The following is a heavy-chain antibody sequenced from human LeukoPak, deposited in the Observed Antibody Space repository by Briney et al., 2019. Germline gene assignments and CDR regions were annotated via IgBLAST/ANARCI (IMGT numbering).Heavy chain of an antibody. CDR1: GYSFPSYG. J-gene: IGHJ6*03. Sequence: ASVKVSCKASGYSFPSYGINWVRQAPGQGLEWMGWISAYNGNTNYAQNLQGRVTMTTDTSTSTAYMELSSLRSEDTAVYYCARVAAEVVGVPGAIGFGWLRRDYYYMDVWGKGTTVTVSS. V-gene: IGHV1-18*01. CDR3: ARVAAEVVGVPGAIGFGWLRRDYYYMDV. CDR2: ISAYNGNT. D-gene: IGHD2-2*02.